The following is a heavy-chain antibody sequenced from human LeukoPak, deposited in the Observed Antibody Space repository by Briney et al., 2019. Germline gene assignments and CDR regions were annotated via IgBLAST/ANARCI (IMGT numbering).Heavy chain of an antibody. Sequence: PGGSLRLSCAASGFTFSSYSMNWVRQAPGKGLEWVLSISSSSSYIYYADSVKGRFTISRDNSKNTLYLQMNSLRAEDTAVYYCAKDPGRYYYGSGSSHNAFDYWGQGTLVTVSS. CDR1: GFTFSSYS. V-gene: IGHV3-21*04. J-gene: IGHJ4*02. CDR2: ISSSSSYI. CDR3: AKDPGRYYYGSGSSHNAFDY. D-gene: IGHD3-10*01.